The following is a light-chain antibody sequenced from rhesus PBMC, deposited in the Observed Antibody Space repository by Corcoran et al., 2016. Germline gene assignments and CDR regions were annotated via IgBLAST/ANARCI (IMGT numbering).Light chain of an antibody. CDR3: KQCNSLPFT. CDR2: DKN. J-gene: IGKJ3*01. CDR1: QGISSY. Sequence: DIQMTQSPSSLSASVGDRVTITCRASQGISSYLNWYQQKPGKAPKLLISDKNRLESGVPSRFSGSGSGTEFTLTISSLQPEDFATYDWKQCNSLPFTFGPGTNLDIK. V-gene: IGKV1-32*01.